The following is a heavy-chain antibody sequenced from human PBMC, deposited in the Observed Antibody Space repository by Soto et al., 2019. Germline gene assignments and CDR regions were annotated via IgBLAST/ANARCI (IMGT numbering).Heavy chain of an antibody. V-gene: IGHV1-69*13. Sequence: SVKVSCKASGGTFSSYAISWVRQAPGQGLEWMGGIIPIFGTANYAQKFQGRVTITADESTSTAYMELSSLRSEDTAVYYCARVLVRDFWSGYYPNWFDPWGQGTLVTVSS. CDR3: ARVLVRDFWSGYYPNWFDP. J-gene: IGHJ5*02. CDR2: IIPIFGTA. D-gene: IGHD3-3*01. CDR1: GGTFSSYA.